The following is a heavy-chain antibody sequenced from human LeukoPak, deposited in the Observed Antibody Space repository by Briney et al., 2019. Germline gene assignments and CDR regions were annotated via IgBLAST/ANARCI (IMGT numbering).Heavy chain of an antibody. D-gene: IGHD2-2*02. Sequence: ASVKVSCKTSGYTFTSHDINWVRQAAGQGLEWMGWMNPISYNSGFAQKFQGRVTTTMDTSTGTAYMHLSSLRSEDTAVYYCARADGYCSSDSCHKPYYYYLAFWGTGTTVTVSS. J-gene: IGHJ6*03. CDR1: GYTFTSHD. CDR3: ARADGYCSSDSCHKPYYYYLAF. CDR2: MNPISYNS. V-gene: IGHV1-8*03.